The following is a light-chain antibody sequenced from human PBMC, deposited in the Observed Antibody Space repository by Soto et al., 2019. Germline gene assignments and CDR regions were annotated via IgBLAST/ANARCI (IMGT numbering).Light chain of an antibody. Sequence: DIQMTQSPSSLSASVGDRVTITCRASQGFTNYLTWYQQKPGKAPKRLIYGASNLHSGVPSRSSGSGSGTEFTLTISSLQPEDFATYYCLQHNSFPWTFGQGTKVEIK. V-gene: IGKV1-17*01. CDR3: LQHNSFPWT. J-gene: IGKJ1*01. CDR1: QGFTNY. CDR2: GAS.